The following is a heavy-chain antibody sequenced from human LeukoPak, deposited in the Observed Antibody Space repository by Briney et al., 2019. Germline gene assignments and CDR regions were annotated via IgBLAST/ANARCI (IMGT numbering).Heavy chain of an antibody. Sequence: GGSLRLSWPASGFTFSSYWMSWVRQAPGKGLEWVANINQDGSEKYHVDSVEGRFSLSRDNAKNSLYLQMNSLRAEDTAVYYCARDSYDEDAFDIWGQGTMVTVSS. CDR2: INQDGSEK. V-gene: IGHV3-7*01. J-gene: IGHJ3*02. CDR3: ARDSYDEDAFDI. D-gene: IGHD5-12*01. CDR1: GFTFSSYW.